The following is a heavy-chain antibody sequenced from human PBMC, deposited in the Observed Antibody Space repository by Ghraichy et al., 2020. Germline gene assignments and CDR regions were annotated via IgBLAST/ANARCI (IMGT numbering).Heavy chain of an antibody. CDR3: ARRGSSGWYRLIYYFDY. CDR1: GGSFSGYY. D-gene: IGHD6-19*01. V-gene: IGHV4-34*01. Sequence: SETLSLTCAVYGGSFSGYYWSWIRQPPGKGLEWIGEINHSGSTNYNPSLKSRVTISVDTSKNQFSLKLSSVTAADTAVYYCARRGSSGWYRLIYYFDYWGQGTLVTVSS. CDR2: INHSGST. J-gene: IGHJ4*02.